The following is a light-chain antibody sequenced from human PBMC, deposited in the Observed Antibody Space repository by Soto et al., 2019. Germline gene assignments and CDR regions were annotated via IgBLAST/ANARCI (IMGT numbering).Light chain of an antibody. CDR2: GAS. CDR3: QQYFEWTPMT. CDR1: ETVATN. Sequence: EVVMTQSPATLSVSPGERATLSCRASETVATNLAWYQQKPGQAPRLLISGASTRAAGISDRFRGSGSGTEFTLTISSLRSEAYAIYYCQQYFEWTPMTFGQGTKVDIK. J-gene: IGKJ1*01. V-gene: IGKV3-15*01.